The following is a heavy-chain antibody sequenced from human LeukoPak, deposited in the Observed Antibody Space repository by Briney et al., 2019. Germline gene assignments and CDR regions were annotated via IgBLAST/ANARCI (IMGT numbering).Heavy chain of an antibody. CDR2: MNTNSGNT. D-gene: IGHD3-16*01. V-gene: IGHV1-8*03. J-gene: IGHJ6*03. CDR3: ARGSMGELPTYYYYYYYMDV. Sequence: ASVKVSCKASGYTFTSYDINWVRQATGQGLEWMGWMNTNSGNTGYAQKFQGRVTITRNTSISTAYMELSSLRSKDTAVYYCARGSMGELPTYYYYYYYMDVWGKGTTVTVSS. CDR1: GYTFTSYD.